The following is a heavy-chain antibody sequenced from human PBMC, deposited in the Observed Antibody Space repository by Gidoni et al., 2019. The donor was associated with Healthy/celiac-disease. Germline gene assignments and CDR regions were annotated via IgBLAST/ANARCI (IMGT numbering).Heavy chain of an antibody. Sequence: QVQLQESVPGLVKPSQTLSLTCTVSGASISSGGYYWSWIRQHPGKGLEWIGYIYYSGSTYYNPSLKSRVTISVDTSKNQFSLKLSSVTAADTAVYYCARAPPARGVFDYWGQGTLVTVSS. CDR2: IYYSGST. D-gene: IGHD3-10*01. CDR3: ARAPPARGVFDY. CDR1: GASISSGGYY. J-gene: IGHJ4*02. V-gene: IGHV4-31*03.